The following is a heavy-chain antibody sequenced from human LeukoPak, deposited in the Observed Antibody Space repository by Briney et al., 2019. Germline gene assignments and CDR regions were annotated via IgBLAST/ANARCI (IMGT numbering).Heavy chain of an antibody. CDR1: GYTFTNYD. CDR3: ARAGLDY. V-gene: IGHV1-8*01. Sequence: ASVKVSCKASGYTFTNYDINWVRQATGQGLEWMGYKNPNSGNSAYAQKFQVRVSITTEGSICTAIIELHGQSSKTKDTYYCARAGLDYWGQGTLVTVSS. CDR2: KNPNSGNS. J-gene: IGHJ4*02.